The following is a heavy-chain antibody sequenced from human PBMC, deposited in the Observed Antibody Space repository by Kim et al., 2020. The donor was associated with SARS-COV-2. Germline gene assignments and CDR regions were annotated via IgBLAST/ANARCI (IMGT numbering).Heavy chain of an antibody. J-gene: IGHJ3*02. CDR3: AREVAVARDI. D-gene: IGHD6-19*01. CDR2: NT. V-gene: IGHV1-8*01. Sequence: NTGYAQKFQGRVTMTRNTSISTAYMELSSLRSEDTAVYYCAREVAVARDIWGQGTMVTVSS.